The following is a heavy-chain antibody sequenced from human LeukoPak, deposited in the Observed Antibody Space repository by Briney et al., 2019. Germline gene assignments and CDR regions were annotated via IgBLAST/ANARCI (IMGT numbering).Heavy chain of an antibody. V-gene: IGHV4-39*01. J-gene: IGHJ4*02. D-gene: IGHD3-22*01. CDR2: IYYSGST. Sequence: SETLSLTCTVSGGSISSSSYYWGWIRQPPGKGLEWIGSIYYSGSTYYNPSLKSRVTISVDTSKNQFSLKLSSVTAADTAVYYCARHEVRSSDYFDYWGQGTLVTVSS. CDR1: GGSISSSSYY. CDR3: ARHEVRSSDYFDY.